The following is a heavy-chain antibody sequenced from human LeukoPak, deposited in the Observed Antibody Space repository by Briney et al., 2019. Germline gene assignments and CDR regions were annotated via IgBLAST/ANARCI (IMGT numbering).Heavy chain of an antibody. J-gene: IGHJ4*02. CDR2: MNPNSGNT. V-gene: IGHV1-8*01. D-gene: IGHD3-16*02. CDR3: ARIGLRGVIISRPLDY. CDR1: GYTFTSYD. Sequence: GASVKVSCNASGYTFTSYDINWVRQATGQGLEWMGWMNPNSGNTGYAQKFQGRVTRTRNTSISTAYMELSSLRSEDTAVYYCARIGLRGVIISRPLDYWGQGTLVTVSS.